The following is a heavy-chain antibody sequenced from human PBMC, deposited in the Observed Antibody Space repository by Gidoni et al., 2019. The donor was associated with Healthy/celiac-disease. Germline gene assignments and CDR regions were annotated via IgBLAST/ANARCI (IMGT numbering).Heavy chain of an antibody. CDR2: INHSGST. D-gene: IGHD5-18*01. V-gene: IGHV4-34*01. J-gene: IGHJ4*02. CDR3: ARARRPIQLWSPYFDY. Sequence: QVQLQQWGAGLLKPAETLALTCAVDGGSFRGYYWSWIRQPPGKGLEWIGEINHSGSTNYNPSLKSRVTISVDTSKNQFSLKLSSVTAADTAVYYCARARRPIQLWSPYFDYWGQGTLVTVSS. CDR1: GGSFRGYY.